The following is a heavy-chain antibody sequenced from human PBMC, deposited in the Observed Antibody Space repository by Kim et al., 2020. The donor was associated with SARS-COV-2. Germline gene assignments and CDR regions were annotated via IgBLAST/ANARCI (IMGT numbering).Heavy chain of an antibody. Sequence: YADSVKGRFTISRDNAKNSLFLQMNSLRAEDTAVYYCARDPIGSKGLYDYWGRGTLVTVSS. V-gene: IGHV3-11*05. CDR3: ARDPIGSKGLYDY. J-gene: IGHJ4*02. D-gene: IGHD1-26*01.